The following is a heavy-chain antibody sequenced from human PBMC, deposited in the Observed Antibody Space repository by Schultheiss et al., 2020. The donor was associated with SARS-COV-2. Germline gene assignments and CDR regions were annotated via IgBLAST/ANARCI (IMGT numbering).Heavy chain of an antibody. Sequence: GGSLRLSCAASGFTFSSYEMNWVRQAPGKGLEWISYISSSGSAIYYADSVKGRFTISRDNSKNTLYLQMNSLRAEDTAVYYCARGPKSRPYYFDYWGQGTLVTVSS. J-gene: IGHJ4*02. CDR3: ARGPKSRPYYFDY. CDR2: ISSSGSAI. V-gene: IGHV3-48*03. CDR1: GFTFSSYE.